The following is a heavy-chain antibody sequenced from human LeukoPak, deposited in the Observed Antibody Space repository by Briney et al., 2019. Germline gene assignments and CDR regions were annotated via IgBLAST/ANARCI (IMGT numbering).Heavy chain of an antibody. CDR2: IKSDESER. CDR1: GFTFSDYW. J-gene: IGHJ4*02. D-gene: IGHD6-13*01. CDR3: ATTLNIATPGHL. Sequence: PGGSLRLSCVASGFTFSDYWMSWVRQAPGKGLEWVANIKSDESERFFSDSVKGRFTISRDNAKNSVYLQMSSLRAEDTGVYYCATTLNIATPGHLWGQGALDTVSS. V-gene: IGHV3-7*01.